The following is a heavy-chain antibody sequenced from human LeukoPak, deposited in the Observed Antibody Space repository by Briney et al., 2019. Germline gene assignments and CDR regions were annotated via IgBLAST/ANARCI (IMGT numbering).Heavy chain of an antibody. D-gene: IGHD3-22*01. CDR3: ARLWTGYSDSSGYYYLDY. V-gene: IGHV4-4*02. CDR2: IYHSGST. CDR1: GGSISSSHW. Sequence: SETLSLTCTVSGGSISSSHWWSWVRQPPGKGLEWIGEIYHSGSTNYNPSLKSRVTISVDNSKNQFSLKLSSVTAADTAVYYCARLWTGYSDSSGYYYLDYWGQGTLVTVSS. J-gene: IGHJ4*02.